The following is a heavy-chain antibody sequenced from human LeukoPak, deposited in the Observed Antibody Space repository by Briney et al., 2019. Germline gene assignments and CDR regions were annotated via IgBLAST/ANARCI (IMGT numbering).Heavy chain of an antibody. CDR3: ARGGYCSGGSCSYPFDY. CDR1: GFTFSGYP. J-gene: IGHJ4*02. D-gene: IGHD2-15*01. Sequence: PGGSPRLSCAASGFTFSGYPMNWVRQAPGKGLEWVSYISSSSSTIYYADSVRGRFTISRDDAKNSLYLQMNSLRDEDTAVYYCARGGYCSGGSCSYPFDYWGQGTLVTVSS. CDR2: ISSSSSTI. V-gene: IGHV3-48*02.